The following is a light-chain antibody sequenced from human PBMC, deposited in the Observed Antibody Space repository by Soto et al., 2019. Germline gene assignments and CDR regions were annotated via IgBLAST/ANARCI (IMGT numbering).Light chain of an antibody. J-gene: IGLJ2*01. CDR2: STN. V-gene: IGLV1-44*01. CDR1: SSNIGSNY. CDR3: AAWDDSLNAVI. Sequence: QAVVTQPPSASGTPGQRVTISCSGSSSNIGSNYVYWYQQLPGTAPKLLIYSTNQRPSGVPDRFSGSKSGTSASLAISGLQSEDEADYYCAAWDDSLNAVIFGGGTQLTVL.